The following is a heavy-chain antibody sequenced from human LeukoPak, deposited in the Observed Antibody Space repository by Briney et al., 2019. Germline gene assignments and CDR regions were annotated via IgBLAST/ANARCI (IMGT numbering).Heavy chain of an antibody. CDR3: ARSFVVVTAQFDY. CDR2: ISSNGGST. J-gene: IGHJ4*02. CDR1: GFTFSSYA. Sequence: PGGSLRLSCAASGFTFSSYAMHWVRQAPGKGLEYVSAISSNGGSTYYANSVKGRFTISRDNSKNTLYLQMGSLRAEDMAVYYCARSFVVVTAQFDYWGQGTLVTVSS. D-gene: IGHD2-21*02. V-gene: IGHV3-64*01.